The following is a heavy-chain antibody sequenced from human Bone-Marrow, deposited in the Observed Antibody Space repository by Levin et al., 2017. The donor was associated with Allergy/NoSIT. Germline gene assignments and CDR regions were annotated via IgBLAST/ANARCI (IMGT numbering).Heavy chain of an antibody. CDR1: GDSVTSGDYH. CDR3: AAYLRGHGGRGF. V-gene: IGHV4-30-4*01. D-gene: IGHD1-26*01. J-gene: IGHJ4*02. CDR2: IDHSET. Sequence: SETLSLTCTVSGDSVTSGDYHWSWIRQSPGKGLEWIGHIDHSETHYNPSLMGRFGISVDRSENQFSLKVNSVTAADTAVYFCAAYLRGHGGRGFWGRGALVTVSS.